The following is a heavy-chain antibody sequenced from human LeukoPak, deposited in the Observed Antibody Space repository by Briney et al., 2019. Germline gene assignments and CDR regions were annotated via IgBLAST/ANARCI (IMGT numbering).Heavy chain of an antibody. CDR1: GYTFTSYY. D-gene: IGHD6-6*01. CDR2: INPSGGST. J-gene: IGHJ6*02. Sequence: ASVKVSYKASGYTFTSYYMHWVRQAPGQGLEWMGIINPSGGSTSYAQKFQGRVTMTRDTSTSTVYMELSSLRSEDTAVYYCAREYSSSSLVLTNYYYYGMDVWGQGTTVTVSS. CDR3: AREYSSSSLVLTNYYYYGMDV. V-gene: IGHV1-46*01.